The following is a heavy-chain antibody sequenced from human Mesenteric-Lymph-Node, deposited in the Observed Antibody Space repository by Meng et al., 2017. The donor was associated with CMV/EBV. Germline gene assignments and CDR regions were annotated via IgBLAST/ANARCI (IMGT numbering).Heavy chain of an antibody. CDR2: ISYSGIT. V-gene: IGHV4-31*03. Sequence: TGAGGAISSGGYYWSWSRQHPGKGLEWIGYISYSGITWYNPSLQSRVTISVDTSNNQFFLRLSSVTAADTAVYYCARDRSGYSLHDYWGQGTLVTVSS. CDR3: ARDRSGYSLHDY. D-gene: IGHD3-3*01. CDR1: GGAISSGGYY. J-gene: IGHJ4*02.